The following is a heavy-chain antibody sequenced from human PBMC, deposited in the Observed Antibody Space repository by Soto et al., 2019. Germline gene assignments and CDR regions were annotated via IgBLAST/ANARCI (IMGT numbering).Heavy chain of an antibody. Sequence: QVQLQESGPGLVKPSQTLSLTCTVSGDSMCSGDYYWTWIRQPPGKGLEWIGYIYYIGTTFYNPSLERRVNISIDTSKHLFALRLTSLTAAETAVYYGSIGSTYYGFLTWGQGTLVTVSS. D-gene: IGHD3-10*01. CDR2: IYYIGTT. J-gene: IGHJ5*02. V-gene: IGHV4-30-4*01. CDR3: SIGSTYYGFLT. CDR1: GDSMCSGDYY.